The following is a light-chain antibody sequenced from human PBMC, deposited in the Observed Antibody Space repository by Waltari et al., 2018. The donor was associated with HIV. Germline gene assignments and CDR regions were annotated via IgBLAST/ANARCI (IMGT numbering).Light chain of an antibody. CDR1: QTLTGNF. V-gene: IGKV3-20*01. CDR2: GAS. Sequence: EIVLTQSPDTLFLSPGERATVSCRASQTLTGNFLAWYQQKPGQAPTLRSDGASSRATDIPDRFSGSGSGTDFTLTISRLEPEDFALYYCQQYVNSLTFGGGTKVEIK. J-gene: IGKJ4*01. CDR3: QQYVNSLT.